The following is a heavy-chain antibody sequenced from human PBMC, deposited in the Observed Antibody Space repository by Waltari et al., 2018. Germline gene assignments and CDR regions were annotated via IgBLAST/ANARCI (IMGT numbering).Heavy chain of an antibody. CDR2: IYVGGTT. J-gene: IGHJ5*02. D-gene: IGHD3-16*01. V-gene: IGHV4-4*07. CDR3: ARETRHGDWFDP. Sequence: QVQLHESGPGLVQPSEPLSLACSVSGDSVVSNYWSWIRQSAGKGMVWIGGIYVGGTTNYNPALSGRVSMSVDMSKNQIFLKIMSVTAADTGVYYCARETRHGDWFDPWGQGTLVTVSS. CDR1: GDSVVSNY.